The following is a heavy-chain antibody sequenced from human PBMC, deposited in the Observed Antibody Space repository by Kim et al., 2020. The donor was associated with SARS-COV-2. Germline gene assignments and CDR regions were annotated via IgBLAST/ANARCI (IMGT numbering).Heavy chain of an antibody. D-gene: IGHD3-10*01. CDR3: AKSGSTYYYGSGSYYTDY. V-gene: IGHV3-30*02. J-gene: IGHJ4*02. Sequence: KGRFTISRDNSKSTLYLQMNSLRAEDTAVYYCAKSGSTYYYGSGSYYTDYWGQGTLVTVSS.